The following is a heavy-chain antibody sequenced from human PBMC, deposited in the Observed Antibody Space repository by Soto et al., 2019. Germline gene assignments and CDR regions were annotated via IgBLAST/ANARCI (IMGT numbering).Heavy chain of an antibody. CDR3: ARDLKFGQADY. CDR2: IYTSGST. CDR1: GGSISSYY. D-gene: IGHD3-10*01. J-gene: IGHJ4*02. V-gene: IGHV4-4*07. Sequence: LSLTCTVSGGSISSYYWTWIRQPSGKGLEWIGRIYTSGSTNYNPSLKSRVTMSVDTSKNQFSLKLSSVTAADTAVYYCARDLKFGQADYWGQGSQVTVSS.